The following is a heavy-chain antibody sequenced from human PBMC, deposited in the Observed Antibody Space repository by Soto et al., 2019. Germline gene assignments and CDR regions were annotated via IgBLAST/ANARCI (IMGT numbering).Heavy chain of an antibody. J-gene: IGHJ6*02. Sequence: QVQLVQSGAEVKKPGSAVKVSCKASGGTFRSNAFSWVRQAPGQGLEWMGGIIPVFGRTNYPQKFQGRVTVTADESTSTVYMELSSLRSEDTAIYYCAREWNGPEGPEAVRYYYYGLDVRGQGTTVTVSS. CDR3: AREWNGPEGPEAVRYYYYGLDV. V-gene: IGHV1-69*01. CDR1: GGTFRSNA. D-gene: IGHD1-1*01. CDR2: IIPVFGRT.